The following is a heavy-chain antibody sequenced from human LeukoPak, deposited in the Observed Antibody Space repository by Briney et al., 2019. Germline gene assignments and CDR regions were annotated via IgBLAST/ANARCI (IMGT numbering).Heavy chain of an antibody. V-gene: IGHV4-39*07. D-gene: IGHD6-13*01. CDR3: ARDSTDEEAAGGDY. J-gene: IGHJ4*02. CDR2: IYYSGST. Sequence: SETLSLTCTVSGGSIRSSSYYWGWIRQPPGKGLEWIGSIYYSGSTYYNPSLKSRVTISVDTSKNQFSLKLSSVTAADTAVYYCARDSTDEEAAGGDYWGQGTLVTVSS. CDR1: GGSIRSSSYY.